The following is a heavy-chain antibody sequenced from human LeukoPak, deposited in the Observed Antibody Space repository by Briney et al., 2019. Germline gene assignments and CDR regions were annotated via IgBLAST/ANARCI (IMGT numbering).Heavy chain of an antibody. V-gene: IGHV1-18*01. J-gene: IGHJ4*02. Sequence: ASVKVSCKASGYIFTSYGISWVRQAPGQGLEWMGWISAYKGNTNYAQKFQGRVTMTEDTSTDTAYMELSSLRSEDTAVYYCATDLGIAARPFDYWGQGTLVTVSS. CDR2: ISAYKGNT. CDR3: ATDLGIAARPFDY. D-gene: IGHD6-6*01. CDR1: GYIFTSYG.